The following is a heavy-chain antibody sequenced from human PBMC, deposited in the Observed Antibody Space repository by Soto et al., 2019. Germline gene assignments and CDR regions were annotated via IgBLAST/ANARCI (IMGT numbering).Heavy chain of an antibody. CDR2: IWYDGSNK. V-gene: IGHV3-33*01. J-gene: IGHJ6*02. D-gene: IGHD3-16*01. CDR3: ARESMITFGGVVNNQYYYYGMDV. Sequence: GGSLRLSCAASGFTFSSYGMHWVRQAPGKGLEWVAVIWYDGSNKYYADSVKGRFTISRDNSKNTLYLQMNSLRAEDTAVYYCARESMITFGGVVNNQYYYYGMDVWGQGTTVTVSS. CDR1: GFTFSSYG.